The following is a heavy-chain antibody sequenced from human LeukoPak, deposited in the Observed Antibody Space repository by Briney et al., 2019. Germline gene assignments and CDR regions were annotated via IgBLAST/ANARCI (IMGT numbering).Heavy chain of an antibody. V-gene: IGHV3-30*18. CDR3: AKDASTVTLHADY. D-gene: IGHD4-17*01. J-gene: IGHJ4*02. Sequence: GGSLRLSCAASGFTFSSFGMHWVRQAPGKGLEWVAVLSYDGSNNYYADSVKGRFTISRDNSKNTLYLQMNSLRAEDTAVYYCAKDASTVTLHADYWGQGTLVTVSS. CDR1: GFTFSSFG. CDR2: LSYDGSNN.